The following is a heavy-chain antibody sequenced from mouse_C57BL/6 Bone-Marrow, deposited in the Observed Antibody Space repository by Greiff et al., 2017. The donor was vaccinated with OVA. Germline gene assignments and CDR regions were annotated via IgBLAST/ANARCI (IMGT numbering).Heavy chain of an antibody. CDR2: IDPENGDT. J-gene: IGHJ2*01. CDR1: GFNIKDDY. Sequence: EVQLHQSGAELVRPGASVKLSCTASGFNIKDDYMHWVKQRPEQGLEWIGWIDPENGDTAYASKFQGKATITADTSSNTAYLQCSSLTSEYTAVYYCTNFLYNYWGQGTTLTVSS. CDR3: TNFLYNY. V-gene: IGHV14-4*01.